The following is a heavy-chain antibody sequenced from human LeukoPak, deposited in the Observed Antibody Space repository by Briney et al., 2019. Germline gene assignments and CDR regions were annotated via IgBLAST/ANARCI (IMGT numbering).Heavy chain of an antibody. D-gene: IGHD2-21*01. CDR3: ARHSIASNGARLFDY. CDR2: IYYSGYS. J-gene: IGHJ4*02. Sequence: SETLSLTCTVSGGSITSYYWAWLRQPPGKGLEWIGYIYYSGYSNYNPSLKSRVSMSVDTSKNQFSLKLTSVTAADTAVYYCARHSIASNGARLFDYWGRGTLVTVSS. V-gene: IGHV4-59*08. CDR1: GGSITSYY.